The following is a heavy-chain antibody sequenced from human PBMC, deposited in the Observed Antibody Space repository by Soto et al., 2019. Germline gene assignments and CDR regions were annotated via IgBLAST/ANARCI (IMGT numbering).Heavy chain of an antibody. CDR2: ISASGDST. V-gene: IGHV3-23*01. J-gene: IGHJ4*02. CDR3: AKDWTGDSCRRGGCLGH. CDR1: GFTFSSYA. Sequence: GGSLRLSCAASGFTFSSYAMSWVRQAPGKGLEWVSSISASGDSTYSGDSVKGRLSISRDNSKNTVYLQMNSLRAEDTAVYYCAKDWTGDSCRRGGCLGHWGQGTLVTVSS. D-gene: IGHD2-15*01.